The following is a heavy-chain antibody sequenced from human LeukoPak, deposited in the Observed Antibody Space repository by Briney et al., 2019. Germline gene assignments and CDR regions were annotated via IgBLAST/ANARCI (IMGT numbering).Heavy chain of an antibody. Sequence: SETLSLTSTVSGGSISSYYWSWIWPPPGEGLERIGYIYYSGSTNYNPSLKSRVTISVDTSKNQFSLKLSSVTAADTAVYYCAAGGYSGYDDFDYWGQGTLVTVSS. CDR2: IYYSGST. D-gene: IGHD5-12*01. J-gene: IGHJ4*02. CDR3: AAGGYSGYDDFDY. V-gene: IGHV4-59*01. CDR1: GGSISSYY.